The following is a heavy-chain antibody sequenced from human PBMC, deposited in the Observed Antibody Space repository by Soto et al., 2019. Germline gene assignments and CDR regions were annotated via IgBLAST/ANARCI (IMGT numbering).Heavy chain of an antibody. V-gene: IGHV1-18*04. CDR2: ISAYNGNT. Sequence: ASVKFYCKASGYTFTSYGISWVRQAPGQGLEWMGWISAYNGNTNYAQKLQGRVTMTTDTSTSTAYMELRSLRSDDTAVYYCARFRIAVAGSSDAFDIWGQGTMVTVSS. D-gene: IGHD6-19*01. J-gene: IGHJ3*02. CDR1: GYTFTSYG. CDR3: ARFRIAVAGSSDAFDI.